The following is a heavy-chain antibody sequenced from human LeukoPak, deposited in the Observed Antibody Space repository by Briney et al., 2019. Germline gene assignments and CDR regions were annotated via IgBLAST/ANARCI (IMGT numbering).Heavy chain of an antibody. CDR3: TRTSASTAIDY. D-gene: IGHD4-17*01. J-gene: IGHJ4*02. CDR1: GGSISNYY. Sequence: YPSETLSLTCTVSGGSISNYYWGWIRQPPGRRLEWIGYIYVSGSTNYNPSLKSRVTMSLDTSKNQFSLKLSSVTAADTAVYYCTRTSASTAIDYWGPGTLDTVSS. V-gene: IGHV4-59*01. CDR2: IYVSGST.